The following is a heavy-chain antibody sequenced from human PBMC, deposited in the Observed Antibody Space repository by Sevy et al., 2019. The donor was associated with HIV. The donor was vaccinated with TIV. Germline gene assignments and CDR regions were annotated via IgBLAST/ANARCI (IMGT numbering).Heavy chain of an antibody. V-gene: IGHV4-39*01. CDR2: IYYSGRT. D-gene: IGHD3-22*01. CDR3: ARHIGGGNYYDSSGYYPGNWFDP. J-gene: IGHJ5*02. Sequence: SETLSLTCTVSGGSISSSSYYWGWIRQPPGKGLEWIGSIYYSGRTYYNPSLKSRVTISVDTSKNQFSLKLSSVTAADTAVYYCARHIGGGNYYDSSGYYPGNWFDPWGQGTLVTVSS. CDR1: GGSISSSSYY.